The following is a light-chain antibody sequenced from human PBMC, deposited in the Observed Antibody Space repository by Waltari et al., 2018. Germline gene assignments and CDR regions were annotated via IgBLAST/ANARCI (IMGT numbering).Light chain of an antibody. CDR2: KAS. Sequence: DIQMTQSPSTLYASVGDGVPITCRASQSISSWLAWYQQKPGKDPKLLIYKASSLESGVPARVSGSGCGTEFTLTISSLQPDDFATYYFQQRDPFGQGTKVEIK. V-gene: IGKV1-5*03. CDR3: QQRDP. CDR1: QSISSW. J-gene: IGKJ1*01.